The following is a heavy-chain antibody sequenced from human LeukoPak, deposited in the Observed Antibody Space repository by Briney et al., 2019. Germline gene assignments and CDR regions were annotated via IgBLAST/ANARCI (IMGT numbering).Heavy chain of an antibody. V-gene: IGHV3-7*01. CDR3: ARDADLGTTISGAFDI. D-gene: IGHD5-24*01. J-gene: IGHJ3*02. CDR1: GFTFSSYA. CDR2: IKQDGSEK. Sequence: PGGSLRLSCAASGFTFSSYAMSWVRQAPGKGLEWVASIKQDGSEKYSVDSVKGRFTVSRDNAKNSLYLQMNSLRAADTALYYCARDADLGTTISGAFDIWGQGTMVTVSS.